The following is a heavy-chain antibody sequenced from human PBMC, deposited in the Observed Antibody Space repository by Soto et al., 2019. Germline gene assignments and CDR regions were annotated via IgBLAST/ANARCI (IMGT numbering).Heavy chain of an antibody. CDR1: GGSIGGVCYA. CDR2: IYHIGTF. CDR3: ARGQFYSGSGNFNNLMFDA. J-gene: IGHJ5*02. V-gene: IGHV4-30-2*01. D-gene: IGHD3-10*01. Sequence: SETLSLTCAVSGGSIGGVCYAWSWIRQPPGGGLEWIGYIYHIGTFLKSPSLKTRLTMSLDMSNNQFSLTLNSMTAADTAVYYCARGQFYSGSGNFNNLMFDAGGEG.